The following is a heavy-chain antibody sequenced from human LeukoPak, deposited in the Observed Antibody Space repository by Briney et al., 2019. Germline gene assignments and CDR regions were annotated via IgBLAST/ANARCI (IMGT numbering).Heavy chain of an antibody. CDR3: ARDPIYYYDSSGSNWFDP. Sequence: PSETLSLTCTVSGGSISSDDYYWSWIRQPAGKGLKWIGRIYSSGSTNYNPSLKSRVTMSVDTSKNQFSLKLSSVTAADTAVYYCARDPIYYYDSSGSNWFDPWGQGTLVTVSS. CDR1: GGSISSDDYY. CDR2: IYSSGST. J-gene: IGHJ5*02. V-gene: IGHV4-4*07. D-gene: IGHD3-22*01.